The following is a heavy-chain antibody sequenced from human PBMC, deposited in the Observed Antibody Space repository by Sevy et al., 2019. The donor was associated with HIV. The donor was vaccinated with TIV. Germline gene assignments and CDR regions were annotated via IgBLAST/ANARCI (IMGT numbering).Heavy chain of an antibody. CDR2: INPNSGNT. J-gene: IGHJ4*02. Sequence: ASVKVSCRASGYTFTNYDITWVRQATGQGLEWMGWINPNSGNTHYAQKFQGRVTMTRKTSIRTVYMELRSLRSDDTAVYYSARVPGAEWKLRGEGEGGIDYWGQGTLVTVSS. D-gene: IGHD3-10*01. CDR3: ARVPGAEWKLRGEGEGGIDY. V-gene: IGHV1-8*01. CDR1: GYTFTNYD.